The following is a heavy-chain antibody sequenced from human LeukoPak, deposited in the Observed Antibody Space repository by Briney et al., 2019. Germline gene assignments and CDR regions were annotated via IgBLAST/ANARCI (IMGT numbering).Heavy chain of an antibody. Sequence: QSGGSRRLSCEASGFTFSNYWMTWVRQAPGKGLEWVANIKEDGSVKQCVDSVKGRFTISRDNAKNSLYLQMNSLRDEDAAVYYCARDRYCSGGSCYSGLDPWGQGTLVTVSS. CDR1: GFTFSNYW. J-gene: IGHJ5*02. CDR3: ARDRYCSGGSCYSGLDP. D-gene: IGHD2-15*01. CDR2: IKEDGSVK. V-gene: IGHV3-7*01.